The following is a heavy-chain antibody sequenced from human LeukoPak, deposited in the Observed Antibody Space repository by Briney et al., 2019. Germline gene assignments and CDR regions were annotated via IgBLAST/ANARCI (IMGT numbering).Heavy chain of an antibody. D-gene: IGHD5-24*01. CDR1: VASMRDYY. CDR3: ASLDGYNYY. J-gene: IGHJ4*02. V-gene: IGHV4-4*09. Sequence: SETLSLTCTVSVASMRDYYWSWIRQPPGKALEWIGYIYTSGSTNYNPSLKSRVTISADTSKNHFSLKLSSVTAADTAVYYCASLDGYNYYWGQGNLVTVSS. CDR2: IYTSGST.